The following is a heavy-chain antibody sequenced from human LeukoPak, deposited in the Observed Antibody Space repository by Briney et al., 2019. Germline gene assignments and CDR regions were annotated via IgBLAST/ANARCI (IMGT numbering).Heavy chain of an antibody. D-gene: IGHD2-15*01. V-gene: IGHV5-51*01. CDR3: ARRGFCSGGSCFSAHFDF. J-gene: IGHJ4*02. CDR1: GYTFTHYW. CDR2: VFPGDSDT. Sequence: GESLKISCQGSGYTFTHYWIAWGRQMPGKGLEWMGIVFPGDSDTRYSPSFQGQVTISADKSITTAYLQWSSLKASDTAMYYCARRGFCSGGSCFSAHFDFWGQGTLLTVSS.